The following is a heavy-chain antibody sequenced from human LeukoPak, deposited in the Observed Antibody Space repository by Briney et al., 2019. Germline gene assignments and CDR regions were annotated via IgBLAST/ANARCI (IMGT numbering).Heavy chain of an antibody. V-gene: IGHV3-48*02. CDR2: FSTSSGTI. D-gene: IGHD3-10*01. J-gene: IGHJ4*02. Sequence: GGSLRLSCVASGFTFSSFSMNWVRQAPGKGLEWVSYFSTSSGTISYADSVKGRFTIFRDDAKNSLYLQMNSLRDEDTAVYYCARDKDFGFDYWGQGTLVTVSS. CDR1: GFTFSSFS. CDR3: ARDKDFGFDY.